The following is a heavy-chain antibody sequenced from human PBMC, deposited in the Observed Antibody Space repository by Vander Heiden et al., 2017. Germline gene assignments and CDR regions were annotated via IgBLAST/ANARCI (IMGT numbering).Heavy chain of an antibody. J-gene: IGHJ4*02. CDR2: IWPSGSRT. CDR3: ARELDNTFYFDY. CDR1: GHTFTTYH. D-gene: IGHD2-2*03. V-gene: IGHV1-46*03. Sequence: QVQLVQSGAEVKKPGASVKVSCKASGHTFTTYHIHWVRQAPGQGLEWMGIIWPSGSRTGYAQKFQGRITVTRDTSTSTVYMELSSLRSEDTAVYYCARELDNTFYFDYWGQGALVTVSS.